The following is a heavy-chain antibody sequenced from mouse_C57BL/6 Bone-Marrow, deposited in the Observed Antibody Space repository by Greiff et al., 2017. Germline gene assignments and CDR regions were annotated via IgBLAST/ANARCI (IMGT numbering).Heavy chain of an antibody. CDR2: INPNSGST. D-gene: IGHD2-4*01. Sequence: QVQLQQPGAELVKPGASVKLSCKASGYTFTSYGMHWVKQRPGQGLEWIGMINPNSGSTNYNEKFKSKATLTVDKSSRPAYMQLSSLTSEDSAFYYWARLYYDDGEFAYWGQGTLVTVSS. V-gene: IGHV1-64*01. CDR3: ARLYYDDGEFAY. CDR1: GYTFTSYG. J-gene: IGHJ3*01.